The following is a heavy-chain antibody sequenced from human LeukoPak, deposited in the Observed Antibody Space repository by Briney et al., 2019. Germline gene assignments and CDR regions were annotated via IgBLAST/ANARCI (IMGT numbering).Heavy chain of an antibody. CDR1: GFTFSNSW. J-gene: IGHJ6*04. CDR2: IKEDGSDK. D-gene: IGHD3-3*01. CDR3: VRESDVWSGPGIGRPLDV. Sequence: GGSLRLSCLASGFTFSNSWMTWVRQAPGRGLEWVANIKEDGSDKQYVDSVRGRFTISRDNAKNSVSLQMDGLRAEGRAVYHCVRESDVWSGPGIGRPLDVWGKGTTVTVSS. V-gene: IGHV3-7*01.